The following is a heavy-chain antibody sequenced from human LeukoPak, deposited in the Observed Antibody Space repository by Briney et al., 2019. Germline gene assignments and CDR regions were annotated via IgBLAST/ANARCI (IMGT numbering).Heavy chain of an antibody. Sequence: GGSLRLSCAASGFTLSSYAMHWVRQAPGKGLEWVAGISYDGRNKYYADSVKGRFTISRDNSKNTLYLQMNSLRAEDTAVYYCTRDQIYCSGGYCYFDYWGQGTLVTVSS. J-gene: IGHJ4*02. CDR2: ISYDGRNK. V-gene: IGHV3-30*04. CDR3: TRDQIYCSGGYCYFDY. CDR1: GFTLSSYA. D-gene: IGHD2-15*01.